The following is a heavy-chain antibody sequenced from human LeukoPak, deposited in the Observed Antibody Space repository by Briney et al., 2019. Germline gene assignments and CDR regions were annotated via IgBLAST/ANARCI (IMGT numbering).Heavy chain of an antibody. J-gene: IGHJ4*02. D-gene: IGHD3-10*01. V-gene: IGHV3-30*02. Sequence: PGGSLRLSCTSTGFTFSNYGMHWVREAPGKVLEWVAFIRYDGSEKYYADSVKGRITISRDNSKNTLYVQMNSLRAEDTAVYYCAKGKDYYLDYWGQGTLVTVSS. CDR2: IRYDGSEK. CDR1: GFTFSNYG. CDR3: AKGKDYYLDY.